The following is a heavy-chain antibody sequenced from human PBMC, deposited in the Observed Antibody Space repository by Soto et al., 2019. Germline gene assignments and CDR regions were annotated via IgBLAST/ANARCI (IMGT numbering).Heavy chain of an antibody. Sequence: SETLSLTCTVSGGSISSSSYYWGWIRQPPGKGLEWIGSIYYSGSTYYNPSLKSRVTISVDTSKNQFSLKLSSVTAADTAVYYCARRPLRFLEWFDAFDIWGQGTMVTVSS. V-gene: IGHV4-39*01. CDR3: ARRPLRFLEWFDAFDI. J-gene: IGHJ3*02. D-gene: IGHD3-3*01. CDR1: GGSISSSSYY. CDR2: IYYSGST.